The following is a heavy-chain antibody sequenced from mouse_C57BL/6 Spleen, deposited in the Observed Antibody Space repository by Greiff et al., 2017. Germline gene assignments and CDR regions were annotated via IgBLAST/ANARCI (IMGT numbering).Heavy chain of an antibody. J-gene: IGHJ2*01. Sequence: VQLQQSGAELVKPGASVKLSCTASGFNIKDYYMHWVKQRTEQGLEWIGRIDPEDGETTYAPTFQGKATITADTTSNTAYLQLSSLTSEDTSVYYCARSGYWGQGTTLTVSS. CDR2: IDPEDGET. CDR3: ARSGY. V-gene: IGHV14-2*01. D-gene: IGHD3-1*01. CDR1: GFNIKDYY.